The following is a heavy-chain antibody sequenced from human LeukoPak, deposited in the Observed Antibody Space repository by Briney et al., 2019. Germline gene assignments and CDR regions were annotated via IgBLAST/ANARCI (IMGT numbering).Heavy chain of an antibody. CDR2: INPNSGGK. D-gene: IGHD1-26*01. J-gene: IGHJ4*02. CDR3: AREGPIVGATHLVDY. Sequence: ASVKVSCKAYGYTFTDYYMHWVRQAPGQGREWMGWINPNSGGKNYAQKFQGRVTMTRDTSISTAYMELSRLRSDDTAVYYCAREGPIVGATHLVDYWGQGTLVTVSS. V-gene: IGHV1-2*02. CDR1: GYTFTDYY.